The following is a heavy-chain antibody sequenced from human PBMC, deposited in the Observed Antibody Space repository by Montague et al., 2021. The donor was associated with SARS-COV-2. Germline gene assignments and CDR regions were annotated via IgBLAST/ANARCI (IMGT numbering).Heavy chain of an antibody. Sequence: SETLSLTCTVSGGSISSSSYYWGWICQPPGKGLEWIGSIYYSGSTYYNPSLKSRVTISVDTSKNQFSLKLSSVTAADTAVYYCASHPSVLLWFGELLSDRFDPWGQGTLVTVSS. CDR1: GGSISSSSYY. D-gene: IGHD3-10*01. V-gene: IGHV4-39*01. CDR2: IYYSGST. CDR3: ASHPSVLLWFGELLSDRFDP. J-gene: IGHJ5*02.